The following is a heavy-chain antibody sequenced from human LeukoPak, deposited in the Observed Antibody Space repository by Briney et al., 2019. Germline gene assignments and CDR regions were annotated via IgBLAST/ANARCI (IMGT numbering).Heavy chain of an antibody. V-gene: IGHV3-21*01. CDR2: ISSSSSYI. CDR3: ARKYCSSTSCEGYYFDY. Sequence: GGSLRLSCAASGFTFSSYSMNWVRRAPGKGLEWASSISSSSSYIYYADSVKGRFTISRDNAKNSLYLQMNSLRAEDTAVYYCARKYCSSTSCEGYYFDYWGQGTLVTVSS. J-gene: IGHJ4*02. CDR1: GFTFSSYS. D-gene: IGHD2-2*01.